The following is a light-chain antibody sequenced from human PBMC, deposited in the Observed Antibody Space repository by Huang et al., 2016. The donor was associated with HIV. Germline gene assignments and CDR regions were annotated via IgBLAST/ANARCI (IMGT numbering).Light chain of an antibody. Sequence: EVVMTQSPATLSVSPGERATLFCRASQSLSTNLAWYQQKPGQPPRLLIYGASTRATGVPARFSGSGSGTDFTLTISSLQPGDFAVYYCQQYDDWPPVTFGPGTKVDFK. J-gene: IGKJ3*01. CDR1: QSLSTN. CDR3: QQYDDWPPVT. CDR2: GAS. V-gene: IGKV3-15*01.